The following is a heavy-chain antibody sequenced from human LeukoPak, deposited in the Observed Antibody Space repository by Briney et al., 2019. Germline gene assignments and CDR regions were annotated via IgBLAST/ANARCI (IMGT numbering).Heavy chain of an antibody. V-gene: IGHV4-34*01. CDR2: INHSGST. Sequence: PSETLSLTCAVSGGSFSGYYWSWIRQPPGKGLEWIGEINHSGSTNYNASLKSRVTISVDTSKNQFSLRLSSVTAADTAVYYCAPRGDIEHSYGYGKWFDPWGQGTRVT. D-gene: IGHD5-18*01. CDR1: GGSFSGYY. J-gene: IGHJ5*02. CDR3: APRGDIEHSYGYGKWFDP.